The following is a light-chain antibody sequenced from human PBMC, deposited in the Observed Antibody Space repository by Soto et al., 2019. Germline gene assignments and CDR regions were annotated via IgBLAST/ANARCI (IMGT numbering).Light chain of an antibody. J-gene: IGLJ1*01. CDR1: SSDIGAYNY. CDR3: SSYTGSSSLYV. CDR2: EVN. Sequence: QSALTQPASVSGSPGQSITISCTGTSSDIGAYNYVSWYQQHPGKAPKLIISEVNNRPSGVSNRFSGSKSGNTAFLTISGLQAEDEADYYCSSYTGSSSLYVFGSATKLTVL. V-gene: IGLV2-14*01.